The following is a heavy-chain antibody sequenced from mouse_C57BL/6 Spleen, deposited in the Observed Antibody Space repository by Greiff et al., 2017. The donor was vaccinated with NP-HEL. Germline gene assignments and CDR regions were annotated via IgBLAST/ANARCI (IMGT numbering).Heavy chain of an antibody. CDR2: IYPGNSDT. Sequence: EVQLQQSGTVLARPGASVKMSCKTSGYTFTSYWMHWVKQRPGQGLEWIGAIYPGNSDTSYNQKFKGKAKLTAVTSASTAYRELSSLTNEDSAVYYCTRGYYDSYYFDYWGQGTTLTVSS. D-gene: IGHD2-4*01. J-gene: IGHJ2*01. CDR1: GYTFTSYW. V-gene: IGHV1-5*01. CDR3: TRGYYDSYYFDY.